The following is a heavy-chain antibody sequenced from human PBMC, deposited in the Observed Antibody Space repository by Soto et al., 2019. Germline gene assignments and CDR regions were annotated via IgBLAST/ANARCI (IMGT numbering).Heavy chain of an antibody. V-gene: IGHV5-51*01. CDR3: ARLSYYYDSSGYYYYFDY. CDR2: IYPGDSDT. J-gene: IGHJ4*02. CDR1: GCSFTSYW. D-gene: IGHD3-22*01. Sequence: LGESLRVCRNVSGCSFTSYWVGCVRQMPGKGLEWMGIIYPGDSDTRYSPSFQGQVTISADKSISTAYLQWSSLKASDTAMYYCARLSYYYDSSGYYYYFDYWGQGTLVTVSS.